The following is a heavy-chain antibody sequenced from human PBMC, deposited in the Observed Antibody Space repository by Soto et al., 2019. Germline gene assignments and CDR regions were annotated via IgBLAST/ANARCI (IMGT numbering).Heavy chain of an antibody. CDR2: VNSDGSIT. D-gene: IGHD5-18*01. CDR3: TRDQRYSSAV. Sequence: EVQLVESGGGLVQPGGSLRLSCAASGFDFTNSWMHWVRQAPGKGLVWVSHVNSDGSITTHADSVKGRFTISRDNAKNTVYLQKNSLRVEDTAVYFCTRDQRYSSAVWGQGTLVTVSS. CDR1: GFDFTNSW. J-gene: IGHJ4*02. V-gene: IGHV3-74*01.